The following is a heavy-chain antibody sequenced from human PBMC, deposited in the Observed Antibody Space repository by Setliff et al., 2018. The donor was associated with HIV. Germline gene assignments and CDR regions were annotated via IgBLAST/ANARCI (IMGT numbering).Heavy chain of an antibody. CDR3: ARDDRCSGGCCYSFYYYCYYMDV. D-gene: IGHD2-15*01. CDR1: GDSISSSYY. Sequence: SETLSLTCTVSGDSISSSYYWTWIRQPPGKGLEWIGYIYTSGSTNYNPSLKSRVTISLDTSKNQFSLKLSSVAAADTAVYYCARDDRCSGGCCYSFYYYCYYMDVWGKGTTVTVSS. V-gene: IGHV4-4*08. J-gene: IGHJ6*03. CDR2: IYTSGST.